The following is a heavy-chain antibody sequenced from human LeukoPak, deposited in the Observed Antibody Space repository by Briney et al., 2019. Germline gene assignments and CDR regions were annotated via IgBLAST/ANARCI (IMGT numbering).Heavy chain of an antibody. V-gene: IGHV3-30*04. CDR3: ARIGSGSPLGY. CDR2: ISYDGSNK. J-gene: IGHJ4*02. D-gene: IGHD3-10*01. Sequence: PGRSLRLSCAASGFTFSSYAMHWVRPAPGKGLEWVAVISYDGSNKYYADSVKGRFTISRDNSKNTLYLQMNSLRAEDTAVYYCARIGSGSPLGYWGQGTLVTVSS. CDR1: GFTFSSYA.